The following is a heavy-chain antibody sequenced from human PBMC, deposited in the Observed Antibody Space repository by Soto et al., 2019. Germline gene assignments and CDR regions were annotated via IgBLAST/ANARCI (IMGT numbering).Heavy chain of an antibody. CDR1: GFSLSTNGVG. J-gene: IGHJ4*02. CDR2: IYWDDDK. D-gene: IGHD5-18*01. CDR3: AHGRVDTVLATEY. V-gene: IGHV2-5*02. Sequence: QITLKESGPTLLKPTQTLTLTCTFSGFSLSTNGVGVGWIRQPPGKALEWLALIYWDDDKRYSTSLKSRLTTTKDTSKKQVVLTLTHMCPVSTATYYCAHGRVDTVLATEYWGQGILVTVSS.